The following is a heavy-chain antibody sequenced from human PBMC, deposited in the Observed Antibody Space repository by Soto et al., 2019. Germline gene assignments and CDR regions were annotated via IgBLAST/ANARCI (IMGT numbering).Heavy chain of an antibody. CDR3: VKDGSSGWPYYYGLDV. CDR2: MNEDGSEI. J-gene: IGHJ6*02. Sequence: EVQLVESGGALVQPGGSLRISCVGSGFNFRAYWMSWVRQAPGKGLEWVATMNEDGSEIYYVGSVKGRFTISRDNDENSLHLQMSSLRAEDTAVYYCVKDGSSGWPYYYGLDVWGQGTTVTVSS. V-gene: IGHV3-7*01. D-gene: IGHD6-19*01. CDR1: GFNFRAYW.